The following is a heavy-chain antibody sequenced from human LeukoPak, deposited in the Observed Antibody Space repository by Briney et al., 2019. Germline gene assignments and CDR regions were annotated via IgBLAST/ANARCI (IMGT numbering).Heavy chain of an antibody. J-gene: IGHJ3*02. V-gene: IGHV4-38-2*02. CDR3: ARTYYYGSGSYYDSRDGFDI. Sequence: KASETLSLTCTVSGYSISSGYYWGWIRQPPGKGLEWIGTIYQSGSTYYNPSLKSRVTISIDTSKNQFSLKLSSVTAADTAVYYCARTYYYGSGSYYDSRDGFDIWGQGTMVTVSS. D-gene: IGHD3-10*01. CDR1: GYSISSGYY. CDR2: IYQSGST.